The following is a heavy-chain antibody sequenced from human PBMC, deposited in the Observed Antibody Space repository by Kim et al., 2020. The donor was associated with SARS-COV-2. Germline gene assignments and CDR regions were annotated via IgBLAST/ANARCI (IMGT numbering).Heavy chain of an antibody. J-gene: IGHJ4*02. CDR1: GYTFTGYY. D-gene: IGHD4-17*01. V-gene: IGHV1-2*02. CDR3: ARAPLRWPYDY. CDR2: INPNSGGT. Sequence: ASVKVSCKASGYTFTGYYMHWVRQAPGQGLEWMGWINPNSGGTNYVQKFQGRVTMTRDTSISTAYMELSRLRSDDTAVYYCARAPLRWPYDYWGQGTLVTVSS.